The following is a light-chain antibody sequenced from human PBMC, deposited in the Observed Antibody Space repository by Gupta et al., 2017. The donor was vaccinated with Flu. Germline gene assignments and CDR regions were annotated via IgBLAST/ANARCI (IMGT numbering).Light chain of an antibody. V-gene: IGKV1-39*01. J-gene: IGKJ1*01. CDR2: AAS. CDR3: QQTFNTPWT. Sequence: DIKMTQSPSSLSASIGDRVTIICRASQGIATYLNWYQQQPGKAPSLLIYAASNLQSGVPPRFSGGRSGTDFTLVISGLQPDDFATYFCQQTFNTPWTFGQGTRVDVK. CDR1: QGIATY.